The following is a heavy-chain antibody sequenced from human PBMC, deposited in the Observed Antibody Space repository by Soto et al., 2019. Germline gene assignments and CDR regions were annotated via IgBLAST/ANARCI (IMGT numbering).Heavy chain of an antibody. CDR2: ISYDGSNK. D-gene: IGHD6-6*01. Sequence: LRLSCAASGFTFSSYGMHWVRQAPGKGLEWVAVISYDGSNKYYADSVKGRFTISRDNSKNTLYLQMNSLRAEDTAVYYCAKDHGSIGEPAYFDYWGQGTLVTVSS. CDR1: GFTFSSYG. J-gene: IGHJ4*02. CDR3: AKDHGSIGEPAYFDY. V-gene: IGHV3-30*18.